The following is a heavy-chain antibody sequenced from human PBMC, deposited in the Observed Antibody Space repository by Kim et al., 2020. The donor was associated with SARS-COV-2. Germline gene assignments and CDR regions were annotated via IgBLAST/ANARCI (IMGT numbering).Heavy chain of an antibody. J-gene: IGHJ4*02. Sequence: GGSLRLSCAASGFTFSSYAMHWVRQAPGKGLEWVAVIAYNGSNKYYADSVKGRFTISRDNSKNTLYLQMSSLRAEDTAVYYCAREQSGSYYTPFDYWGQG. CDR3: AREQSGSYYTPFDY. CDR2: IAYNGSNK. V-gene: IGHV3-30-3*01. CDR1: GFTFSSYA. D-gene: IGHD1-26*01.